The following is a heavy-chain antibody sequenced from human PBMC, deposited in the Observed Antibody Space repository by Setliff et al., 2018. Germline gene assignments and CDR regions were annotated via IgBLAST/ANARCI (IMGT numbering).Heavy chain of an antibody. D-gene: IGHD2-15*01. CDR1: GFTLSSYA. CDR3: ARTCSGSGCYAGLES. V-gene: IGHV3-48*01. CDR2: INRSGSII. J-gene: IGHJ4*02. Sequence: TGGSLRLSCAASGFTLSSYAMTWVRQAPGKGLEWIAFINRSGSIIYYADSVKGRFTISRDNSKNTLYLQMNSLRPEDTAVYYCARTCSGSGCYAGLESWGQGTPVTVSS.